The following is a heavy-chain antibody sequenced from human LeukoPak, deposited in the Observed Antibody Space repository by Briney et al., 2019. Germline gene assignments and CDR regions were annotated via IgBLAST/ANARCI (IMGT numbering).Heavy chain of an antibody. CDR1: GFPFNTYV. CDR3: AKGSVAIPQFFKS. V-gene: IGHV3-23*01. Sequence: PGGSLRLSCAASGFPFNTYVMSWVRQAPGKGLEWVASISGTGGSTFYADFAKGRFIISRDNSKDTLSLQLNSLTGTDTAVYFCAKGSVAIPQFFKSWGRGILVTVSS. J-gene: IGHJ4*02. D-gene: IGHD2-21*01. CDR2: ISGTGGST.